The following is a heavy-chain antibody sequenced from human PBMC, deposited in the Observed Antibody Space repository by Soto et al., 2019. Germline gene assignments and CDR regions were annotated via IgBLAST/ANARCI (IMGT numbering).Heavy chain of an antibody. J-gene: IGHJ4*02. CDR2: ISGGGVPV. Sequence: ELQLVQSGGDLVQPGGSLRLSCKASGFTFSGYSMDWVRQAPGKGLEWIAYISGGGVPVYYADSVKGRFTISRDNAKNSLYLQLNHLRDEDTAIYYCARGRANYYFDFWGQGALVTVSS. CDR3: ARGRANYYFDF. D-gene: IGHD1-1*01. V-gene: IGHV3-48*02. CDR1: GFTFSGYS.